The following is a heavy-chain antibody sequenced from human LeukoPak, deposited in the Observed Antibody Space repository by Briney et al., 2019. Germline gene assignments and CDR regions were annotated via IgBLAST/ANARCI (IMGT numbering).Heavy chain of an antibody. CDR3: TRGAGTGWRFDS. V-gene: IGHV3-23*01. CDR1: GFTFSSYS. J-gene: IGHJ4*02. D-gene: IGHD6-19*01. CDR2: ISGGSVST. Sequence: GGSLRLSCAASGFTFSSYSMLWVRQAPGKGLEWVSSISGGSVSTYYSDSMKGRFTISRDNSKNTLYLQMNSLRAEDTAVYYCTRGAGTGWRFDSWGQGTLLTVSS.